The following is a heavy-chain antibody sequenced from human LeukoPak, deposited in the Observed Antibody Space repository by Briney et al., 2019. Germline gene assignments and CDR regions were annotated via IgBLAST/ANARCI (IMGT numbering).Heavy chain of an antibody. Sequence: GGSLRLSCAASGFTFSSYAMSWVRQAPGKGLEWVANIKQDGSEKYYVDSVKGRFTISRDNAKNSLYLQMNSLRAEDTAVYYCARDSGAAGTLYWGQGTLVTVSS. CDR1: GFTFSSYA. D-gene: IGHD6-13*01. CDR2: IKQDGSEK. CDR3: ARDSGAAGTLY. V-gene: IGHV3-7*01. J-gene: IGHJ4*02.